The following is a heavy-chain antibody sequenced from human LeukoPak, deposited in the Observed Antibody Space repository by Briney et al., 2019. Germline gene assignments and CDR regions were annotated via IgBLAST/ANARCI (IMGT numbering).Heavy chain of an antibody. D-gene: IGHD5-12*01. CDR1: GFTFSSYW. V-gene: IGHV3-74*01. Sequence: GGSLRLSCAASGFTFSSYWMHWVRQAPGKGLVWVSRVNSDGSGTTYADSVKGRFTISRDNAKDTLYLQMNSLRAEDTAVYYCARESKYSGYPFDYWGQGTLVTVSS. CDR2: VNSDGSGT. J-gene: IGHJ4*02. CDR3: ARESKYSGYPFDY.